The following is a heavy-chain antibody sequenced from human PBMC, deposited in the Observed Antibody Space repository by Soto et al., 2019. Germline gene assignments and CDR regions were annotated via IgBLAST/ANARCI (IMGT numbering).Heavy chain of an antibody. CDR1: GFTFGDYA. J-gene: IGHJ4*02. CDR2: IRSKAYGGTT. D-gene: IGHD6-13*01. V-gene: IGHV3-49*04. Sequence: GGSLRLSCTASGFTFGDYAMSWVRQAPGKGLEWVGFIRSKAYGGTTEYAASVKGRFTISRDDSKSIAYLQMNSLKTEDTAVYYCTTQQLDYWGQGTLVTVSS. CDR3: TTQQLDY.